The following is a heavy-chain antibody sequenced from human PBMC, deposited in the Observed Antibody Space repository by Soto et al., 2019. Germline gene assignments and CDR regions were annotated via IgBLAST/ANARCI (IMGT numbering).Heavy chain of an antibody. J-gene: IGHJ6*02. Sequence: QVQLVESGGGVVQPGRSLRLSCAASGFTFSSYAMHWVRQAPGKGLEWVAVISYDGSNKYYADSVKGRFTISRDNSKNTLYLQMNSLRAEDTAVYYCARRLNVLTSADYYYGMDVWGQGTTVTVSS. V-gene: IGHV3-30-3*01. D-gene: IGHD3-16*01. CDR2: ISYDGSNK. CDR1: GFTFSSYA. CDR3: ARRLNVLTSADYYYGMDV.